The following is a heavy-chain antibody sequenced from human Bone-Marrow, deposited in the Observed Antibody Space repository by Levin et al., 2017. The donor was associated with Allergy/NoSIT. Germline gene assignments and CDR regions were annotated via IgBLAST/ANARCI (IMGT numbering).Heavy chain of an antibody. J-gene: IGHJ3*02. Sequence: SGGSLRLSCAASGFTFSNAWMNWVRQAPGKGLEWVGRIKSKTDGGTTDYAAPVKGRFTISRDDSKNTLYLQMNSLKTEDTAVYYCTTVFYAPISMIVVVPDAFDIWGQGTMVTVSS. CDR1: GFTFSNAW. CDR2: IKSKTDGGTT. D-gene: IGHD3-22*01. CDR3: TTVFYAPISMIVVVPDAFDI. V-gene: IGHV3-15*07.